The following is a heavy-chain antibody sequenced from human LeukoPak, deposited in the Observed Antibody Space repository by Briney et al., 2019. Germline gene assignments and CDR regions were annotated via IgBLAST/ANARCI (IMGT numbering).Heavy chain of an antibody. V-gene: IGHV3-48*02. CDR2: ISISGKNM. Sequence: GVSLRLSCAASGFSFSSYSMNWVRQAPGKGLEWVSYISISGKNMYYADSVKGRFTVSRDNAKNSLHLQMNSLRDEDTAVYYCARGAVQGVTSLFDFWGQGTLVTVSS. CDR3: ARGAVQGVTSLFDF. CDR1: GFSFSSYS. J-gene: IGHJ4*02. D-gene: IGHD3-10*01.